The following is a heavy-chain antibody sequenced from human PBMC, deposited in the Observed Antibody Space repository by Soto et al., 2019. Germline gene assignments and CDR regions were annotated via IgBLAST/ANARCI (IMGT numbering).Heavy chain of an antibody. CDR3: AKNKPFGNYPFNP. Sequence: EVRLAESGGGVIHPGGSLKLSCAVSGLDVKGIYMSWLRRAPGKGLEWVAGLYTFGDGYYADFAAGRFTIARHESKNTLLVEMIDLKIEDPAIYYCAKNKPFGNYPFNPWGQGTRFPVPS. CDR2: LYTFGDG. D-gene: IGHD4-4*01. J-gene: IGHJ5*02. CDR1: GLDVKGIY. V-gene: IGHV3-53*01.